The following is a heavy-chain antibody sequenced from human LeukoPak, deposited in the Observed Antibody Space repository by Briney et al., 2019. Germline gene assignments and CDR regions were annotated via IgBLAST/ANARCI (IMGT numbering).Heavy chain of an antibody. CDR3: AREGRSGSYLGRFDP. D-gene: IGHD1-26*01. J-gene: IGHJ5*02. CDR2: ISYNGSNE. CDR1: GFTFSIYA. Sequence: PGGSLRLSCAASGFTFSIYAMHWVRQAPGKGLEWVAGISYNGSNEYYSDSVKGRFTIPRDNAKNSLYLQMNSLRAEDTAVYYCAREGRSGSYLGRFDPWGQGTLVTVSS. V-gene: IGHV3-30-3*01.